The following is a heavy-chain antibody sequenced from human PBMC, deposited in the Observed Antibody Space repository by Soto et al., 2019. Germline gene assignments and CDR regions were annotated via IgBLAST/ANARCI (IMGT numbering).Heavy chain of an antibody. CDR2: ISGSGGST. V-gene: IGHV3-23*01. Sequence: GGSLRLSCAASGFTFSSYAMSWVRQAPGKGLEWVSAISGSGGSTYYADSVKGRFTISRDNSKNTLYLQMNSLRAEDTAVYYCAKGGPMEQWLVLFPNYYFDYWGQGTLVTVSS. CDR3: AKGGPMEQWLVLFPNYYFDY. J-gene: IGHJ4*02. CDR1: GFTFSSYA. D-gene: IGHD6-19*01.